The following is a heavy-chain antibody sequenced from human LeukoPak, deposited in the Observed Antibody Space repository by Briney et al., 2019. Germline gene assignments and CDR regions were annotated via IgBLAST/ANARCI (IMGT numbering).Heavy chain of an antibody. CDR3: AKEKGPYYDSSGYEYYFDY. CDR2: ISSSSSYI. J-gene: IGHJ4*02. Sequence: GGSLRLSCAASGFTFSSYSMNWVRQAPGKGLEWVSSISSSSSYIYYADSVKGRFTISRDNSKNTLYLQMNSLRAEDTAVYYCAKEKGPYYDSSGYEYYFDYWGQGTLVTVSS. CDR1: GFTFSSYS. D-gene: IGHD3-22*01. V-gene: IGHV3-21*01.